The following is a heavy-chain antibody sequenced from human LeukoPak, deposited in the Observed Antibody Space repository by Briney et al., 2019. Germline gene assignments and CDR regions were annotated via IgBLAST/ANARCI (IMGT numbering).Heavy chain of an antibody. V-gene: IGHV4-34*01. D-gene: IGHD2-21*01. Sequence: SETLSLTCAVYGGSFSGYYWSWIRQPPGKGLEWIGEINHSGSTNYNPSLKSRVTISVDTSKNQFYLKLSSVTAADTAVYYCARNPRGGGIDYWGQGTLVTVSS. J-gene: IGHJ4*02. CDR2: INHSGST. CDR1: GGSFSGYY. CDR3: ARNPRGGGIDY.